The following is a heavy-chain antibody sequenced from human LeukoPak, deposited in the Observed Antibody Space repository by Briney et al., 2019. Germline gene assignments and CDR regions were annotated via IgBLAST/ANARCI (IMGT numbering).Heavy chain of an antibody. D-gene: IGHD3-16*01. Sequence: SETLSLTCTVSDDSIGDYYRGWVRQPPGKGLEWIGYFHNSGTSTYNPSLKSRVTISADTSKNQFSLKLNSLTTADTAVYYCTRGAGWLIDYWGQGILVTVSS. CDR3: TRGAGWLIDY. CDR1: DDSIGDYY. CDR2: FHNSGTS. V-gene: IGHV4-59*01. J-gene: IGHJ4*02.